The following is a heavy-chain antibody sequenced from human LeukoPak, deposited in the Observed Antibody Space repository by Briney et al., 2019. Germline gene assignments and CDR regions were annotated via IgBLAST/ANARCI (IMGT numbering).Heavy chain of an antibody. CDR2: IYYSGST. Sequence: PSETLSLTCTVSNYSISSGYHWSWIRQPPGKGLEWIGYIYYSGSTNYNPSLKSRVTISVDTSKNQFSLKLSSVTAADTAVYYCARQTFDAGIAVAGLFDYWGQGTLVTVSS. J-gene: IGHJ4*02. V-gene: IGHV4-59*08. CDR1: NYSISSGYH. D-gene: IGHD6-19*01. CDR3: ARQTFDAGIAVAGLFDY.